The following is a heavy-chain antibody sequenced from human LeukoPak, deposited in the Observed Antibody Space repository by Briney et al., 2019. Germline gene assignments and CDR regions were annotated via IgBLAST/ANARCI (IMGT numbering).Heavy chain of an antibody. Sequence: GGSLTLPRVASGFSISTYWMGWVRQAPGKGLEWVGNIKQDGSVQSYVEDVKGRFTISRDDAKNSLYLQLNSLRADDTAVYYCASQDVVATTGAELDYWGQGTLVTVSS. CDR1: GFSISTYW. V-gene: IGHV3-7*02. CDR2: IKQDGSVQ. J-gene: IGHJ4*02. D-gene: IGHD5-12*01. CDR3: ASQDVVATTGAELDY.